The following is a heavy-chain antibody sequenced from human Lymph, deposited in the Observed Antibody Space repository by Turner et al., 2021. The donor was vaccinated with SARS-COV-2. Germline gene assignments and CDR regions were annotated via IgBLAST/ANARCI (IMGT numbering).Heavy chain of an antibody. J-gene: IGHJ4*02. CDR3: AKDPGYCSGGSCYSRTYFDF. Sequence: EVQLVESGGGVVQPGGSLRLSCAASGLTLDEYAMHWVRHAPGKGLEWGSLISGDGGGTYYADFVKGRFTISRDNSKNSLSLQMHSLIAEDTALYYCAKDPGYCSGGSCYSRTYFDFWGQGTLVTVSA. D-gene: IGHD2-15*01. V-gene: IGHV3-43*02. CDR2: ISGDGGGT. CDR1: GLTLDEYA.